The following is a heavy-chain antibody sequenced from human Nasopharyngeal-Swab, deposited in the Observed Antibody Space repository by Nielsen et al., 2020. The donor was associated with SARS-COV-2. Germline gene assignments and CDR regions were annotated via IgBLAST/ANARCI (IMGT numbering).Heavy chain of an antibody. Sequence: SETLSLTCAVYGGSFSGYYWSWIRQPPGKGLEWIGEINHSGSTNYNPSLKNRVTISVDTSKNQFSLKLSSVTAADTAVYYCARGRYSSSWYGLIWYFDLWGRGTLVTVSS. CDR2: INHSGST. J-gene: IGHJ2*01. V-gene: IGHV4-34*01. CDR3: ARGRYSSSWYGLIWYFDL. D-gene: IGHD6-13*01. CDR1: GGSFSGYY.